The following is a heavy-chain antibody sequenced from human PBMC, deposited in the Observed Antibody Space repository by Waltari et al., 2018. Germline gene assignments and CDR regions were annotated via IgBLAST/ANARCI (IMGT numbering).Heavy chain of an antibody. Sequence: EVQLVESGGGMLRPGGSLRLSCAASGFTFTDYGMSWVRQVPGKWVAWVSGINWSGARTSYADSVMGRFTVSRDNAMNSLYLEMSSLRAEDTALYYCVREVFGSGWRESYFFDYWGQGTVVTVSS. CDR2: INWSGART. CDR1: GFTFTDYG. CDR3: VREVFGSGWRESYFFDY. J-gene: IGHJ4*02. D-gene: IGHD6-19*01. V-gene: IGHV3-20*04.